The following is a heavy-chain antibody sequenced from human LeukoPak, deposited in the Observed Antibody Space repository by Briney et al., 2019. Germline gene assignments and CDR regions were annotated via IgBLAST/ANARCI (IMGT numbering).Heavy chain of an antibody. J-gene: IGHJ4*02. Sequence: GGSLRLSCAASGFTFSSYWMNWVRQAPGKGLEWVANIKQDGSEKYYVDSVKGRFTISRDNAENSLYLQMNSLGAEDTAVYYCARDHQVAGIPFDNWGQGTLVTVSS. CDR3: ARDHQVAGIPFDN. V-gene: IGHV3-7*01. CDR1: GFTFSSYW. CDR2: IKQDGSEK. D-gene: IGHD6-19*01.